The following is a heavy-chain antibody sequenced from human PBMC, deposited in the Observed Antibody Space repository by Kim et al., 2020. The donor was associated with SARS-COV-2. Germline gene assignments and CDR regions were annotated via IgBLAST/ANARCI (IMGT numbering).Heavy chain of an antibody. D-gene: IGHD3-9*01. V-gene: IGHV4-59*08. CDR3: ARQNPRYYDSLDY. Sequence: SETLSLTCTVSGGPISSYYWSWIRQPPGKGLEWIGYIYYSGSTNYNPSLKSRVTISVDTSKNQFSLKLSSVTAADTAVYYCARQNPRYYDSLDYWGQGTL. J-gene: IGHJ4*02. CDR1: GGPISSYY. CDR2: IYYSGST.